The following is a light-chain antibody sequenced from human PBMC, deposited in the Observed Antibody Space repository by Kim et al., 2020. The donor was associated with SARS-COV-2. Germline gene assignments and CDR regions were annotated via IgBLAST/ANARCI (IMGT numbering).Light chain of an antibody. Sequence: EIVLTQSPGTLSLYPGERATLSCRASQTVSSDFLAWYQQRPGQAPRLVMYVASSRATGIPDRFSGSGSGTDFTLTISRLEPEDFAVYYCQQYSSLPLTFGGGTKVDIK. CDR1: QTVSSDF. CDR3: QQYSSLPLT. J-gene: IGKJ4*01. V-gene: IGKV3-20*01. CDR2: VAS.